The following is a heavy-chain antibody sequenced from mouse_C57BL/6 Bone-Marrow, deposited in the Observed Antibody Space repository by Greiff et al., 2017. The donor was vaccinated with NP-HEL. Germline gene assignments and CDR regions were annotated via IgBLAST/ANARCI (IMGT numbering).Heavy chain of an antibody. CDR3: ARHLLEYYYAMDY. CDR2: IDPANGNT. Sequence: EVQRVESVAELVRPGASVKLSCTASGFNIKNTYMHWVKQRPEQGLEWIGRIDPANGNTKYAPKFQGKATITADTSSNTAYLQLSSLTSEDTAIYYCARHLLEYYYAMDYWGQGTSVTVSS. V-gene: IGHV14-3*01. CDR1: GFNIKNTY. D-gene: IGHD2-1*01. J-gene: IGHJ4*01.